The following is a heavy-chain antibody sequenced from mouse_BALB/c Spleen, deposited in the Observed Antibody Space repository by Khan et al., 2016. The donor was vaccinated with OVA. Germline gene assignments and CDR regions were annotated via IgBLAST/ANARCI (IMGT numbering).Heavy chain of an antibody. V-gene: IGHV5-6*01. CDR2: VSTGGGYT. D-gene: IGHD1-1*01. Sequence: EVELVESGGDLVKPGGSLKLSCAASGFTFSTYGMSWVRQTPDKRLEWVATVSTGGGYTYYPDSVKGRFTISRDNAKNTLYLQMSGLKSEDTAMFYCTRRAYYDDGEGFAYWGQGTLVTVSA. J-gene: IGHJ3*01. CDR1: GFTFSTYG. CDR3: TRRAYYDDGEGFAY.